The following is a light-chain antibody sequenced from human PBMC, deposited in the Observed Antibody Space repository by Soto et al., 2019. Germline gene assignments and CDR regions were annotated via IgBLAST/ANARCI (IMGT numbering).Light chain of an antibody. CDR2: GAS. Sequence: EIVLTQSPGTLSLSPGERATLSCRASQTVSSTYLAWYQHKPGQAPRLLIYGASSRATGIPDRFSASGSGTDFTLTISRLEPEDFAVYYCEQYGNSALTFGGGTKVEIK. CDR3: EQYGNSALT. CDR1: QTVSSTY. J-gene: IGKJ4*01. V-gene: IGKV3-20*01.